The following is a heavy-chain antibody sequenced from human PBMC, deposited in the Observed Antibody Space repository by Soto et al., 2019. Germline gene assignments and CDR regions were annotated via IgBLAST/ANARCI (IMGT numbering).Heavy chain of an antibody. CDR3: ARDSDGDYYGY. J-gene: IGHJ4*02. V-gene: IGHV4-4*02. D-gene: IGHD3-10*01. CDR1: GGSISSSNW. CDR2: IYHSVNT. Sequence: QVQLQESGPGLVKPSGTLSLTCAVSGGSISSSNWWSWVRQPPGKGLEWIGEIYHSVNTNYNPSLKRRVSISVDKSKSQLSLKLSCVTAADTAVYYCARDSDGDYYGYWGQGTLVTVSS.